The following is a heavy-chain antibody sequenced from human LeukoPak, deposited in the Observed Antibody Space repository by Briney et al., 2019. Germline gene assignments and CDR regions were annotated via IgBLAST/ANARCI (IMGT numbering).Heavy chain of an antibody. CDR1: GFTFSSYG. J-gene: IGHJ4*02. CDR3: AKTTGARANSGYDCMDY. V-gene: IGHV3-23*01. D-gene: IGHD5-12*01. CDR2: ISGSGGST. Sequence: PGGSLRLSCAASGFTFSSYGMSGVRQAPGKGLEWVSAISGSGGSTYYADSVKGRFTIPRDNSKTTLYLQMNSLRAEDTAVYYCAKTTGARANSGYDCMDYWGQGTLVTVSS.